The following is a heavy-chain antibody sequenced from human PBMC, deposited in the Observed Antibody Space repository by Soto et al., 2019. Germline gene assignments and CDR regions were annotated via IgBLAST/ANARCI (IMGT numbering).Heavy chain of an antibody. CDR1: GGSFSGYY. CDR2: INHSGST. D-gene: IGHD3-10*01. CDR3: ARGSSDHGSGRHPYYYYGMDV. V-gene: IGHV4-34*01. J-gene: IGHJ6*02. Sequence: PSQTLSLTCAVYGGSFSGYYWSWILQPPGKALAWLGEINHSGSTNYNPSLKSRVTISGDTSKNQFSLKLSSVTAADTAVYYCARGSSDHGSGRHPYYYYGMDVWGQGTTVTVSS.